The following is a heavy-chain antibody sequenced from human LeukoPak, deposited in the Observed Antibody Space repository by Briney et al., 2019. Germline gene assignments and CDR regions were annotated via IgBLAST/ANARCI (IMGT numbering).Heavy chain of an antibody. CDR1: GFTFSSYG. V-gene: IGHV3-30*02. CDR3: AKDKGSGSYSYFDY. D-gene: IGHD3-10*01. CDR2: IRYDGSNK. J-gene: IGHJ4*02. Sequence: GSLRLSCAASGFTFSSYGMHWVRQAPGKGLEWVAFIRYDGSNKYYADSVKGRFTISSDNSKNTLYLQMSSLRAEDTAVYYCAKDKGSGSYSYFDYWGQGTLVTVSS.